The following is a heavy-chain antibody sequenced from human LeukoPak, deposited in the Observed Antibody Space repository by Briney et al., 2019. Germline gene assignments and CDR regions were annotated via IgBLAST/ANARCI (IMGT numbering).Heavy chain of an antibody. CDR3: AKGSYYDSSGSFYFDY. D-gene: IGHD3-22*01. CDR1: GFTFSSSA. Sequence: GGSLRLPCAASGFTFSSSAMSWVRQAPGKGLEWVSAISNNGGYTYYADSVQGRFTISRDNSKNTLYVQVNSLGTEDTAAYYCAKGSYYDSSGSFYFDYWGQGTLVTVSS. V-gene: IGHV3-23*01. CDR2: ISNNGGYT. J-gene: IGHJ4*02.